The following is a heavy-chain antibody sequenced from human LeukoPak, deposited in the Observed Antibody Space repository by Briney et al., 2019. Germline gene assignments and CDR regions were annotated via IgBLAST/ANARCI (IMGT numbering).Heavy chain of an antibody. CDR3: TKDQKQYSSGWCNY. CDR2: ILGNAGRT. Sequence: GGSLRLSCAASGFTFSTYAMNWVRQTPGKGLDWVSGILGNAGRTYYADSVKGRFAISRDNSKSTLYLQMNSLRAADTAIYYCTKDQKQYSSGWCNYWGQGTLVTVSS. V-gene: IGHV3-23*01. D-gene: IGHD6-19*01. J-gene: IGHJ4*02. CDR1: GFTFSTYA.